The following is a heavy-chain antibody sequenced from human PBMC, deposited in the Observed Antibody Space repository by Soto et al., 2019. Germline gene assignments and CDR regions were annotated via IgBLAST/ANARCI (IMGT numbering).Heavy chain of an antibody. CDR3: ARETGAPGLWYFDL. CDR1: GFSFSSYS. J-gene: IGHJ2*01. CDR2: IGGRGTTP. V-gene: IGHV3-64*07. Sequence: EVQLVESGGGLVQVGGSLRISCTASGFSFSSYSIHWVRQTPGRGPEYVAVIGGRGTTPFYADSVKGRFTISRDNSKNTVYLQMDSLKSEDMATYYCARETGAPGLWYFDLWGRGTLVTISS. D-gene: IGHD1-26*01.